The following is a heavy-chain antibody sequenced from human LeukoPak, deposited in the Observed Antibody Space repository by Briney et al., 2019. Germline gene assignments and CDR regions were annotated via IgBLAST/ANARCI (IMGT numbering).Heavy chain of an antibody. J-gene: IGHJ3*02. CDR2: IYHSGST. CDR3: ARDLYYDSSGYWRVGAFDI. D-gene: IGHD3-22*01. CDR1: GYSISSGYY. Sequence: SETLSLTCTVSGYSISSGYYWGWIRQPPGKGLEWIGSIYHSGSTSYNPSLKSRVTISVDTSKNQFSLKLSSVTAADTAVYYCARDLYYDSSGYWRVGAFDIWGQGTMVTVSS. V-gene: IGHV4-38-2*02.